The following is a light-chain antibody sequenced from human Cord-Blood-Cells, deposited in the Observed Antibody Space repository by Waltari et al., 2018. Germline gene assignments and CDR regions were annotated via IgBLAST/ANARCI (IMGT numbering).Light chain of an antibody. CDR1: SSNIGSHL. V-gene: IGLV1-47*01. CDR3: AAWDDSLSGYV. Sequence: QSVLPQPPSASGNPAQRVTISCHGSSSNIGSHLVYLYQHLPGTAPKHLIYRNNRRPSGVPDRFSGSKSGTSASLAISGLRSEDEADYYCAAWDDSLSGYVFGTGTKVTVL. CDR2: RNN. J-gene: IGLJ1*01.